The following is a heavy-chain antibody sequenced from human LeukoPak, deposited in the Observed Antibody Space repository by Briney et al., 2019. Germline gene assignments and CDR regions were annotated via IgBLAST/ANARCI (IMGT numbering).Heavy chain of an antibody. D-gene: IGHD3-22*01. J-gene: IGHJ4*02. V-gene: IGHV3-11*01. CDR3: ARGDYYDSSGYFDY. Sequence: GGSLRLSCAASGFTFSSYWMSWIRQAPGKGLEWVSYISSSGSTVYYADSVKGRFTISRDNAKNSLYLQMNSLRAEDTAVYYCARGDYYDSSGYFDYWGQGTLVTVSS. CDR1: GFTFSSYW. CDR2: ISSSGSTV.